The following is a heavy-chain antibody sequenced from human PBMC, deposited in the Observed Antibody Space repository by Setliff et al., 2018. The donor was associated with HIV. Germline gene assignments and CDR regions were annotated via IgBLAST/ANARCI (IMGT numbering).Heavy chain of an antibody. V-gene: IGHV3-21*01. D-gene: IGHD3-3*01. CDR2: ISSSSRSK. CDR1: GLTFSTYS. CDR3: ARDVSWRVRTYIDY. J-gene: IGHJ4*02. Sequence: GGSLRRSCEASGLTFSTYSMNWVRQAPGKGLEWVSSISSSSRSKYYADSVKGRFTISRDNAKNSLYLQMNSLTAEDTAVYYCARDVSWRVRTYIDYWGQGALVTVSS.